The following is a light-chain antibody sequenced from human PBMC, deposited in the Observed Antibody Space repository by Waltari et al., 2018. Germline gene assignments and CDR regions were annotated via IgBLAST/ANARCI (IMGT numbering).Light chain of an antibody. CDR2: RNSDGSH. V-gene: IGLV4-69*01. Sequence: QLVLPQSPSASASLGASVKLTCTLSSGHSSYAIAWHQQQPEKGPLYLMKRNSDGSHSKGDGLPDRFSGSSSGAERYLTISSLQSEDEADYYCQTWGTGIRVFGGGTKLTVL. CDR1: SGHSSYA. CDR3: QTWGTGIRV. J-gene: IGLJ3*02.